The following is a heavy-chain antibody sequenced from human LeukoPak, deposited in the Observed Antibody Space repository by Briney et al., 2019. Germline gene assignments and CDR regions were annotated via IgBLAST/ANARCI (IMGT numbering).Heavy chain of an antibody. D-gene: IGHD3-22*01. J-gene: IGHJ4*02. Sequence: SETLSLTCTVSGGSISNYYWSWIRQPPGKGLEWIGYIYYSGSTNYNPSLKSRVTISVDTSKNQFSLKLSSVTAADTAVYYCARHSDYYDSTIDYWGQGTLVTVSS. V-gene: IGHV4-59*08. CDR2: IYYSGST. CDR3: ARHSDYYDSTIDY. CDR1: GGSISNYY.